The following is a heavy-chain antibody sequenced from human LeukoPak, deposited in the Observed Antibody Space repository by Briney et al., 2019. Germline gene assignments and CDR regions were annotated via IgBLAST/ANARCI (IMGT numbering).Heavy chain of an antibody. CDR1: GFTFSTYA. CDR3: AKGVNYVVPDN. Sequence: GGSLRLSCAASGFTFSTYAMSWARQAPGKGLEWVSALSQDGGITYYVDSVKGRFTISRDNAKNTLYLQMNSLRAEDTAVYYSAKGVNYVVPDNRGQGNPVTMSS. CDR2: LSQDGGIT. J-gene: IGHJ4*02. V-gene: IGHV3-23*01. D-gene: IGHD3-16*01.